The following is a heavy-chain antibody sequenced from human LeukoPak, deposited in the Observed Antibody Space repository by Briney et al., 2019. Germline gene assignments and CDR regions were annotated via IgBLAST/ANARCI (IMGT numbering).Heavy chain of an antibody. CDR2: IYYSGST. CDR3: ARASTGDRPRRYFNS. J-gene: IGHJ4*02. CDR1: GGSISSGNW. V-gene: IGHV4-30-4*01. Sequence: PSETLSLTCAVSGGSISSGNWWSWIRPPPGKGLEWIGFIYYSGSTYYNPSLKSRVTISVDTSKNLFSLKLSSVTAADTAVYYCARASTGDRPRRYFNSWGQGTLVTVSS. D-gene: IGHD7-27*01.